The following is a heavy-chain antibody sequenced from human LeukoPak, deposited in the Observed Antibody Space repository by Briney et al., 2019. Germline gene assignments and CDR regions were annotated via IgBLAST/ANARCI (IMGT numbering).Heavy chain of an antibody. CDR2: ISSDGSNK. Sequence: GGSLRLSCAASGFTFRIYVMSWVRQAPGKGLEWVAAISSDGSNKFYTDSVKGRFTISRDNSKSTLYLQINSLRSEDTAVYHCAKDGSDTIAAATYYYYPMDVWGQGTTVTVSS. V-gene: IGHV3-30*18. D-gene: IGHD6-13*01. J-gene: IGHJ6*02. CDR1: GFTFRIYV. CDR3: AKDGSDTIAAATYYYYPMDV.